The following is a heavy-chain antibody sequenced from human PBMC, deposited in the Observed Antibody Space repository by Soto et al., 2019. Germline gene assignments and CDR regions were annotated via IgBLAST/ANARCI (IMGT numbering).Heavy chain of an antibody. CDR3: ARVAGNWYFGL. V-gene: IGHV3-21*01. Sequence: PGGSLSLSCAASGFTLSSYSMNWVRQAPGKGLEWVSSISSGSSYIYYADSVKGRFTISRDNAKNSLYLQVNSLRVEDTAVYYCARVAGNWYFGLWGRGTLVTVSS. CDR1: GFTLSSYS. D-gene: IGHD3-10*01. J-gene: IGHJ2*01. CDR2: ISSGSSYI.